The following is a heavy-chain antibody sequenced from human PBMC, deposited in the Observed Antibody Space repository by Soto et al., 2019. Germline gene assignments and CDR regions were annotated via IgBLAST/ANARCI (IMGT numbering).Heavy chain of an antibody. Sequence: GGSLRLSCAASGFTFSTYWMSWVRQAPGKGLEWVANINQDGSEKYNVDSVKGRFTISRDNAKNTLFLQMNSLRAEVTAVYFCARDTGFGVPWNYWGQGTLVTVSS. CDR2: INQDGSEK. CDR1: GFTFSTYW. V-gene: IGHV3-7*01. CDR3: ARDTGFGVPWNY. D-gene: IGHD3-3*01. J-gene: IGHJ4*02.